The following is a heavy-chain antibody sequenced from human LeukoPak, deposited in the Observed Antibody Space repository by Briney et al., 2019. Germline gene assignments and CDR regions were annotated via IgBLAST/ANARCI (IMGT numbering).Heavy chain of an antibody. V-gene: IGHV3-30*04. J-gene: IGHJ6*02. CDR1: GFTFSTFI. CDR2: ISHDGGNT. D-gene: IGHD3-10*01. Sequence: RRSLRLSCAASGFTFSTFIMHWVRQAPGKGLEWVAVISHDGGNTLYADSLKGRFTISRDNPKNTLHLQMNSLRVEDMAVYYCARGRYYGSGTYPYYYYDMDVWGQGSTVTVSS. CDR3: ARGRYYGSGTYPYYYYDMDV.